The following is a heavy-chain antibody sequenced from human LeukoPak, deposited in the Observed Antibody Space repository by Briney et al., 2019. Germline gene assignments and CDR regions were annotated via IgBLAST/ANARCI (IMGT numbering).Heavy chain of an antibody. V-gene: IGHV3-15*01. J-gene: IGHJ5*02. CDR3: TTVQTGRFDP. Sequence: GESLRLSCVASGFIFTHGWTSWVRQAPGKGLEWVGRIKSKTDGGTADYAAPVKGRFTISRDESTNTLYLQMNSLKTDDTGVYYCTTVQTGRFDPWGQGTLVTVSS. CDR2: IKSKTDGGTA. CDR1: GFIFTHGW. D-gene: IGHD1-14*01.